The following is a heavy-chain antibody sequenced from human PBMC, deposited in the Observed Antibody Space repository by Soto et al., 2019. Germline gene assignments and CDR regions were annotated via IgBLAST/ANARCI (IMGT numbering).Heavy chain of an antibody. J-gene: IGHJ4*02. CDR3: AKDRYLDHDSRGYLFDN. V-gene: IGHV3-23*01. CDR2: ISRYGDFT. Sequence: EVQLLESGGTLIQPGGSLKLSCAASGFTFTFFPRTWFRQAPGKGLEWVSAISRYGDFTYYADSVEGRFTISRDNSKNTLYLQMNSLRAEDTAVYYCAKDRYLDHDSRGYLFDNWGQGTLVTVSS. CDR1: GFTFTFFP. D-gene: IGHD3-22*01.